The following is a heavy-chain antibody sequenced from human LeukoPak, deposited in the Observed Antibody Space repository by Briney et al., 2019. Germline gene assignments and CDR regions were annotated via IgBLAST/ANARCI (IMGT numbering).Heavy chain of an antibody. D-gene: IGHD5-18*01. J-gene: IGHJ4*02. CDR3: ARGGYSYGYLEY. CDR1: GFTFSSYA. CDR2: ISYDGSNK. Sequence: GGSLRLSCAASGFTFSSYAMSWVRQAPGKGLEWVAVISYDGSNKYYADSVKGRFTISRDNSKNTLYLQMNSLRAGDTAVYYCARGGYSYGYLEYWGQGTLVTVSS. V-gene: IGHV3-30-3*01.